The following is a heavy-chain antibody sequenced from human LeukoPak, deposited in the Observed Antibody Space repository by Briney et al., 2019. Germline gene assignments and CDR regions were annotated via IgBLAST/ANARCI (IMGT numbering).Heavy chain of an antibody. D-gene: IGHD2-15*01. CDR1: GGSFSGYY. V-gene: IGHV4-34*01. CDR3: ARGHRMGYYYYMDV. Sequence: SETLSLTCAVYGGSFSGYYWSWIRQPPGKGLEWIGEINHSGSTNYNPSLKSRVTISVDTSKNQFSLKLSSVTAADTAVNYCARGHRMGYYYYMDVWGKGTTVTVSS. CDR2: INHSGST. J-gene: IGHJ6*03.